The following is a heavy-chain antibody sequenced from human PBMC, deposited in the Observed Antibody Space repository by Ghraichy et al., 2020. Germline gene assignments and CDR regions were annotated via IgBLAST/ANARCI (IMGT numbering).Heavy chain of an antibody. V-gene: IGHV3-74*03. J-gene: IGHJ4*02. CDR3: ARGGSHVYGDYFDY. D-gene: IGHD4-17*01. Sequence: GGSLRLSCAASGFNFSEYWMHWVRQAPGKGLVWVSRITSDGSSALYADSVKGRFTISRNNAKNTLYLQMNSLRAEDTAVYYCARGGSHVYGDYFDYWGQGTLVTVSS. CDR1: GFNFSEYW. CDR2: ITSDGSSA.